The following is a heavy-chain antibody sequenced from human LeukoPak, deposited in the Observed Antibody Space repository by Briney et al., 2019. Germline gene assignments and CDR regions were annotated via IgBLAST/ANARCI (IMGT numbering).Heavy chain of an antibody. CDR2: IYYSGST. V-gene: IGHV4-59*12. D-gene: IGHD3-22*01. J-gene: IGHJ6*02. Sequence: SETLSLTCTVSGGSISSYYWSWIRQPPGKGLEWIGYIYYSGSTNYNPSLKSRVTISVDTSKNQFSLKLSSVTAADTAVYYCAREYYYDSSGRPAYYHGMDVWGQGTTVTVSS. CDR1: GGSISSYY. CDR3: AREYYYDSSGRPAYYHGMDV.